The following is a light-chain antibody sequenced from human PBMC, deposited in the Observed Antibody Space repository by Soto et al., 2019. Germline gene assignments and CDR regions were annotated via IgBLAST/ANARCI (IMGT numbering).Light chain of an antibody. CDR1: SSDS. CDR3: SSYTSISL. Sequence: QSALTQPASVSGSPGQSITISCTGTSSDSVSWYQQHPGKAPKLMIYDVSNRPSGVSNRFSGSKSGNTASLTISGLQAEDEADYYCSSYTSISLFGTGTKLTVL. J-gene: IGLJ1*01. V-gene: IGLV2-14*03. CDR2: DVS.